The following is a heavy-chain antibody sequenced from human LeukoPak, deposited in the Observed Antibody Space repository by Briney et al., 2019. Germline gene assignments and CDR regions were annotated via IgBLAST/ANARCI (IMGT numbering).Heavy chain of an antibody. D-gene: IGHD3-10*01. V-gene: IGHV3-64*01. CDR2: ISSNGGST. CDR1: GFTFSSYA. J-gene: IGHJ4*02. CDR3: AKSSGDY. Sequence: GGSLRLSCAASGFTFSSYAMHWVRQAPGKGLEYVSAISSNGGSTYYANSVKGRFTISRDNSKNTLYLQMGSLRAEDMAVYYCAKSSGDYRGQGTLVTVSS.